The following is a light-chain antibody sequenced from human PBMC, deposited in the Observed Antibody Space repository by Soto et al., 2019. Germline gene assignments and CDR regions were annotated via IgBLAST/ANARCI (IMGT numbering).Light chain of an antibody. CDR2: GAS. V-gene: IGKV3-15*01. Sequence: EVVMTQSPATLSVSPGERATLSCRASQSVTSSLAWYQQQPGQAPRLLIYGASARATGIPARFSGSGSGTEFTLTINSLQSEDFAVYYCQQYNNWPLTFGGGTKVDIK. J-gene: IGKJ4*01. CDR3: QQYNNWPLT. CDR1: QSVTSS.